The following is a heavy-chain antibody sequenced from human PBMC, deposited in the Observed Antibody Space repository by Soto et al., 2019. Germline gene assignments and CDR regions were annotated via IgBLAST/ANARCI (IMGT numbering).Heavy chain of an antibody. CDR2: ISAYNGNT. D-gene: IGHD3-3*01. CDR3: ARGDDYYDFWNGYPHDAFDI. Sequence: ASVKVSCKASGYTFTSYGISWVRQAPGQGLEWMGWISAYNGNTNYAQKLQGRVTMTTDTSTSTAYMELRSLRSDDTAVYYCARGDDYYDFWNGYPHDAFDIWGQGTMVTVSS. V-gene: IGHV1-18*01. CDR1: GYTFTSYG. J-gene: IGHJ3*02.